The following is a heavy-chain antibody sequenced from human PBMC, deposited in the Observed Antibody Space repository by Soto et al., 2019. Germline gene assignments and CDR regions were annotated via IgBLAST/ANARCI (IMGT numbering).Heavy chain of an antibody. D-gene: IGHD3-10*01. V-gene: IGHV4-59*08. CDR3: ERHNYGSGSTYFDY. Sequence: SETLFLTCTVSGGSLSSYYWSWMRQPPGKGLEWIGYIYYSGSTNYNPSLKSRVTRSVDTSKNQFSLKLNSMTAADTVVYYCERHNYGSGSTYFDYWGQGTLVTVSS. J-gene: IGHJ4*02. CDR2: IYYSGST. CDR1: GGSLSSYY.